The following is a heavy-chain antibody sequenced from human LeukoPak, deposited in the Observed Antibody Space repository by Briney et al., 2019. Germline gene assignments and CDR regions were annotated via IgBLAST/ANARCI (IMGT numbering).Heavy chain of an antibody. J-gene: IGHJ4*02. CDR3: ATARRGMIVEGHFDY. Sequence: ASVKVSCMVSGYTLTELSMHWVRQAPGKGLEWMGGFDPEDGETIYAQKFQGRVTMTEDTSTDTAYMELSSLRSEDTAVYYCATARRGMIVEGHFDYWGQGTLVTVSS. V-gene: IGHV1-24*01. D-gene: IGHD3-22*01. CDR2: FDPEDGET. CDR1: GYTLTELS.